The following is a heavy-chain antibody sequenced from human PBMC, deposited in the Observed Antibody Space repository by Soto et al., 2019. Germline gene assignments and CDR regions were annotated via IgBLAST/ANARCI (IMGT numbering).Heavy chain of an antibody. J-gene: IGHJ2*01. CDR2: ISYDGSNK. D-gene: IGHD5-12*01. Sequence: QVQLVESGGGVVQPGRSLRLSCAASGFTFSSYVMHWVRQAPGKGLEWVAVISYDGSNKYYVDSVKGRFTISRDNSKNTLYLQMNSLRVEDTAVYYCARRGDGYEPGWWYFDLWGRGTLVTVSS. V-gene: IGHV3-30-3*01. CDR3: ARRGDGYEPGWWYFDL. CDR1: GFTFSSYV.